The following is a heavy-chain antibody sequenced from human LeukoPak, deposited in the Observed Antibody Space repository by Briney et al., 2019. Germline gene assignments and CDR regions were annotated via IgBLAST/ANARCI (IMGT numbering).Heavy chain of an antibody. J-gene: IGHJ6*02. D-gene: IGHD1-14*01. CDR2: ISAGNGNT. CDR1: GYTFTSYA. V-gene: IGHV1-3*01. Sequence: ASVNVSCKASGYTFTSYAIHWVRQAPGQRLEWMGWISAGNGNTKYSQNFQGRVTFISNTSATTAFMELSSLRSEDAAVYYCASNPRYYYYGMDVWGQGTTVTVSS. CDR3: ASNPRYYYYGMDV.